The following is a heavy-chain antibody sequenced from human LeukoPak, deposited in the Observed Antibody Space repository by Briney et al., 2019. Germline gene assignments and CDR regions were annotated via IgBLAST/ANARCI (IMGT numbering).Heavy chain of an antibody. D-gene: IGHD1-26*01. J-gene: IGHJ5*02. CDR2: IYSGGST. CDR1: GFTVSSNY. Sequence: GGSLRLSCAASGFTVSSNYMSWVRQAPGKGLEWVSVIYSGGSTYYADSVKGRFTISRDNSKNTLYLQMNSLRAEDTAVYYCARSRRELLRFDPWGQGTLVTVSS. CDR3: ARSRRELLRFDP. V-gene: IGHV3-66*01.